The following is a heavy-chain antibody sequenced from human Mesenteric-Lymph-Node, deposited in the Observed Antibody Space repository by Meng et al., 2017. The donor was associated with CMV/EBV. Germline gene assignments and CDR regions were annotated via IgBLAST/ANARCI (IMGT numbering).Heavy chain of an antibody. D-gene: IGHD2-2*02. CDR1: GFTFSSYA. V-gene: IGHV3-30*04. CDR2: VSYDGSYS. Sequence: GGSLRLSCAASGFTFSSYAMHWVRQAPGKGLDWVAVVSYDGSYSYYADSVKGRFTISRDDSKNTLYLQMSSLRAEDTAVYYCARDCAIRVGYYYYAMDVWGPGTTVTVSS. CDR3: ARDCAIRVGYYYYAMDV. J-gene: IGHJ6*02.